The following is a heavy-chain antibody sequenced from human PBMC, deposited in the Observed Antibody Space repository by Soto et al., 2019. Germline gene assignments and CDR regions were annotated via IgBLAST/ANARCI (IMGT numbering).Heavy chain of an antibody. D-gene: IGHD2-2*03. Sequence: EVQLVESGGGLVQPGGSLRLSCAASGFIFSDHYMDWVRQAPGKGLERVGRTRNKANSYTTEYAASVKGRFTISRDDSKNSLYLQMNSLKTEDTAVYYCARGGYCSSTSCHSDYYGMDVWGQGTTVTVSS. J-gene: IGHJ6*02. CDR1: GFIFSDHY. CDR2: TRNKANSYTT. V-gene: IGHV3-72*01. CDR3: ARGGYCSSTSCHSDYYGMDV.